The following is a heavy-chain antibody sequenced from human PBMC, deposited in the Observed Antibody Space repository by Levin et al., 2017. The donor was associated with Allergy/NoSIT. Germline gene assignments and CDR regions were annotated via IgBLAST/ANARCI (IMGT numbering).Heavy chain of an antibody. Sequence: GGSLRLSCAASGFQFRSYGMHWVRQPPGMGLECVGVLSYDGSETYLADSVKGRFTISRDNSKNTVYLEMNSLTPEDTAVYFCAKGKMPAALGGELDHGGRGTLVAVSS. V-gene: IGHV3-30*18. CDR1: GFQFRSYG. CDR3: AKGKMPAALGGELDH. CDR2: LSYDGSET. D-gene: IGHD3-16*01. J-gene: IGHJ4*02.